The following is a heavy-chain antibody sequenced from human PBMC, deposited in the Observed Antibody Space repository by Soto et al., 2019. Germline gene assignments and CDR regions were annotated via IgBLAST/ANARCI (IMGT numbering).Heavy chain of an antibody. V-gene: IGHV1-3*04. CDR2: INTDNDNT. J-gene: IGHJ4*02. Sequence: ASVKVSCKASGYTFTTYAIHWVRQAPGQSLEWVGWINTDNDNTKYSQKLQGRVTITSDTSASAAYMGLSSLRSEDTAVYYCARNVVGTTRLDYWGQGTLVTVSS. CDR1: GYTFTTYA. CDR3: ARNVVGTTRLDY. D-gene: IGHD5-12*01.